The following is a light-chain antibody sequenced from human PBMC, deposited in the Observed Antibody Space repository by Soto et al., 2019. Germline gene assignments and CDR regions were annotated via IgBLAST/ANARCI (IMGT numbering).Light chain of an antibody. CDR2: CAS. CDR1: PTVSSN. CDR3: QQCGGSPT. V-gene: IGKV3-20*01. Sequence: EIEMTQSPAPLSVSPGERPTLSCRASPTVSSNLAWYPQKAGQAPTLLIYCASSRATGIPDRFSGSGSGTDFTLTISRLEAEDFAMYYCQQCGGSPTVGQVSKVDI. J-gene: IGKJ1*01.